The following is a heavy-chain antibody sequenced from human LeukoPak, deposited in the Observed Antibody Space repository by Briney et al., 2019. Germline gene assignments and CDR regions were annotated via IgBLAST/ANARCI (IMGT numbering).Heavy chain of an antibody. D-gene: IGHD3-10*01. CDR3: RTTYYYCSGSYSAFDY. Sequence: SETLSLTCSVSGGSISTYYWSWIRQPAGKGLEWTGYTYCSGSTNYNPSLKRRVTISVDTSKNQFSLKLRSVTAAETAVDYRRTTYYYCSGSYSAFDYLGEGTIATVSS. CDR1: GGSISTYY. V-gene: IGHV4-59*01. J-gene: IGHJ4*02. CDR2: TYCSGST.